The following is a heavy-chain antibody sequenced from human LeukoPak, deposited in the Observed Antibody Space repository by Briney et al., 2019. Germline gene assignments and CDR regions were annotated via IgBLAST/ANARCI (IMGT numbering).Heavy chain of an antibody. CDR3: AKTGSSWSTFDY. V-gene: IGHV3-30*18. D-gene: IGHD6-13*01. J-gene: IGHJ4*02. Sequence: PGGSLRLSCAASGFTFSSYEMNWVRQAPGKGLEWVALISYDGINKYYGDSVRGRFTISRDNSKNTLYLQMNSLRAEDSAVYYCAKTGSSWSTFDYWGQGTLVTVSS. CDR1: GFTFSSYE. CDR2: ISYDGINK.